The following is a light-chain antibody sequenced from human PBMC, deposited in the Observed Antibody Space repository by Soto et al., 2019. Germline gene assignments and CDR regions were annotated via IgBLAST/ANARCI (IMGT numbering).Light chain of an antibody. J-gene: IGKJ5*01. CDR3: QQANSLPS. CDR1: QDVSNW. V-gene: IGKV1-12*02. CDR2: GAS. Sequence: DIQMTQSPSSVSASVGDRVTITCRASQDVSNWLAWYQQKPGKAPKLLISGASSLQSGVPSRFSGSGSGTDFSLTISSLQPEDFANYFCQQANSLPSFGQGTRLEIK.